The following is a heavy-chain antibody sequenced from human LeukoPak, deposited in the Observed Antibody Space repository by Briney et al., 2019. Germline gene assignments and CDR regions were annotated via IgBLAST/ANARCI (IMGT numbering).Heavy chain of an antibody. D-gene: IGHD6-6*01. J-gene: IGHJ4*02. CDR3: ARRPYSSSSLDY. V-gene: IGHV3-23*01. CDR2: ISGSGGST. Sequence: GGSLRLSCAASGFTFSSYAMSWVRQAPGKGLEWVSAISGSGGSTYYADSVKGRFTISRDNSKNTLYLQMNSLRAEDTAVYYCARRPYSSSSLDYWGQGTLVTVSS. CDR1: GFTFSSYA.